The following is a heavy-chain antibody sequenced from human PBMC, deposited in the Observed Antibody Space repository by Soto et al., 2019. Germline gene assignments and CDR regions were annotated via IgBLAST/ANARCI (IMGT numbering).Heavy chain of an antibody. V-gene: IGHV4-59*12. Sequence: SETLSLTYTVSGGSITNYYWSWIRQPPGKGLEWIGYVYYSGSTYYNPSLKSRVTISVDTSKNQFSLKLSSVTAADTAVYYCARVGGINWFDPWGQGTLVTVSS. J-gene: IGHJ5*02. D-gene: IGHD1-20*01. CDR2: VYYSGST. CDR1: GGSITNYY. CDR3: ARVGGINWFDP.